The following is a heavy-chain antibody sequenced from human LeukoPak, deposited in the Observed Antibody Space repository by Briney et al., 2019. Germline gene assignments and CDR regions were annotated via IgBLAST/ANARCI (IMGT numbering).Heavy chain of an antibody. CDR3: TTTVTV. J-gene: IGHJ4*02. CDR1: GFTFSKAW. Sequence: GGSLRLSCAASGFTFSKAWMSWVRQAPGKGLEWLGRIKSKSDGGTTDYSAPVKGRFTISRDDSKNTLHLQMNSLKTEDTAVYYCTTTVTVWGQGTLVTVSS. D-gene: IGHD4-17*01. V-gene: IGHV3-15*01. CDR2: IKSKSDGGTT.